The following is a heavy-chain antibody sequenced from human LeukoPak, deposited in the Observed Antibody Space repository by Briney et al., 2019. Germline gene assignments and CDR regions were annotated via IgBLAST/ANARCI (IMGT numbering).Heavy chain of an antibody. V-gene: IGHV3-7*01. Sequence: PGGSLRLSCVASGFTFRNHWVTWVGQVPGKGLEWVANINEDGREIHYVDSVKGRFTISRDNAKNSLYLQMNSLRVEDTAVYYCARDYKGSLDYWGQGTLVTVSS. CDR2: INEDGREI. J-gene: IGHJ4*02. D-gene: IGHD3-10*01. CDR1: GFTFRNHW. CDR3: ARDYKGSLDY.